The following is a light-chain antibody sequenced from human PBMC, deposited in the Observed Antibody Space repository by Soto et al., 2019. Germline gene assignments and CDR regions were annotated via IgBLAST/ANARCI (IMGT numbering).Light chain of an antibody. V-gene: IGKV3-15*01. CDR2: GAS. Sequence: VVLTQSPGTLSVSPGEGVTLSCRASQSVGNSMAWCQQKPGQAPRLLIFGASTRVTGIPARFSGSGSGTEFTLTIPSLQSDDFAVYYCQQYNNWPEYTFGTGTKLEIK. CDR3: QQYNNWPEYT. CDR1: QSVGNS. J-gene: IGKJ2*01.